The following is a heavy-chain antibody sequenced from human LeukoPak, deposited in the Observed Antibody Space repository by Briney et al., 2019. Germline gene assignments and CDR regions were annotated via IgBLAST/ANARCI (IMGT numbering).Heavy chain of an antibody. V-gene: IGHV1-18*01. D-gene: IGHD3-16*01. CDR3: ARDIGVSRFDP. CDR1: GNTVRDYG. Sequence: ASVKVSCKASGNTVRDYGFSWVRQAPGQGLEWMGWISANSGATNYGQNFQGRVTLTRDTSTDMVYMGLWSLTSDDTAVYYCARDIGVSRFDPWGPGTLVTVSS. J-gene: IGHJ5*02. CDR2: ISANSGAT.